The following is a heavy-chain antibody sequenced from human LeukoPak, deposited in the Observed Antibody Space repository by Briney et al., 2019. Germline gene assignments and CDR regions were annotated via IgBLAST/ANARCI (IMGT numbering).Heavy chain of an antibody. Sequence: PGGSLRLSCAASGFTFSSYAMSWDRQAPGKGLEWVSAISGSGGSTYYADSVKGRFTISRDNSKNTLYLQMNSLRAEDTAVYYCAKGGGESDNASSGYYPFDYWGQGTLVTVSS. CDR3: AKGGGESDNASSGYYPFDY. CDR1: GFTFSSYA. J-gene: IGHJ4*02. D-gene: IGHD3-22*01. V-gene: IGHV3-23*01. CDR2: ISGSGGST.